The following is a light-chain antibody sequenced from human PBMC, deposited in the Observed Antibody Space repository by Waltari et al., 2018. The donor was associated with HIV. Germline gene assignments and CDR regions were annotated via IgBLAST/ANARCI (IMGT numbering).Light chain of an antibody. J-gene: IGLJ1*01. Sequence: SSDLTQDPAVSVALGQTVRITCQGDSLGRYSATWYQQKPGQAPVVVMYGKDNRPSGIPDRFSGSSSGNTGSLTITGAQAEDEAVYYCDSRDTNDKHHVFGTGTKVTV. CDR2: GKD. V-gene: IGLV3-19*01. CDR3: DSRDTNDKHHV. CDR1: SLGRYS.